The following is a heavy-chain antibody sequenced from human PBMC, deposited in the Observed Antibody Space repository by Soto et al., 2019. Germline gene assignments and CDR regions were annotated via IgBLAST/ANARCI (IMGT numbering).Heavy chain of an antibody. D-gene: IGHD3-10*01. J-gene: IGHJ4*02. Sequence: ASVKVSCKASGYKFINHYIHWVRQAPGVGLEWMGMINPNGGGTDYAQKFQGRVTMTTDTYASTVHMELSSLRSEDTAVYFCARDSSASATRYSFDYWGPGTLVTVSS. CDR3: ARDSSASATRYSFDY. V-gene: IGHV1-46*01. CDR1: GYKFINHY. CDR2: INPNGGGT.